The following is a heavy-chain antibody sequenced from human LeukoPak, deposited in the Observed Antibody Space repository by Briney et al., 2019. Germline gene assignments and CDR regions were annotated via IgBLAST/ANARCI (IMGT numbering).Heavy chain of an antibody. J-gene: IGHJ6*03. CDR2: IIHSGST. D-gene: IGHD4-17*01. CDR1: GGSFSDYY. CDR3: ARAPEAGDYGYYYYYMDV. V-gene: IGHV4-34*12. Sequence: SETLSLTCAVYGGSFSDYYWSWIRQPPGKGLEWIGEIIHSGSTNYNPSLKSRVTISVDTSKNQFSLKLSSVTAADTAVYYCARAPEAGDYGYYYYYMDVWGKGTTVTISS.